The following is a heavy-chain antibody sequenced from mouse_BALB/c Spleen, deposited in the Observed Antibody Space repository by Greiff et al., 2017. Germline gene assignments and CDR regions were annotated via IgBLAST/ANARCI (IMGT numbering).Heavy chain of an antibody. CDR1: GYTFTSYY. CDR2: IYPGDGST. CDR3: ARDDYDVPDY. Sequence: QVHVKQSGPELVKPGASVKMSCKASGYTFTSYYIHWVKQRPGQGLEWIGWIYPGDGSTKYNEKFKGKTTLTADKSSSTAYMLLSSLTSEDSAIYFCARDDYDVPDYWGQGTTLTVSS. D-gene: IGHD2-4*01. J-gene: IGHJ2*01. V-gene: IGHV1S56*01.